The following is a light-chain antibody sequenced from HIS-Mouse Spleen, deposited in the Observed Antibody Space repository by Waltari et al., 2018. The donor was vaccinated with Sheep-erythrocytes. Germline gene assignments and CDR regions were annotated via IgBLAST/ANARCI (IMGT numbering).Light chain of an antibody. J-gene: IGKJ3*01. CDR2: LGS. CDR1: QSLLHSNGYNY. V-gene: IGKV2-28*01. CDR3: MQALQTPIFT. Sequence: DIVMTQSPLSLPVTPGEPPSISCRSSQSLLHSNGYNYLDWYLQKPGQSQQLLIYLGSNLASGVPDMFSGRGSGTDFTLKISRVEAEDVGVYYCMQALQTPIFTFGPGTKVDIK.